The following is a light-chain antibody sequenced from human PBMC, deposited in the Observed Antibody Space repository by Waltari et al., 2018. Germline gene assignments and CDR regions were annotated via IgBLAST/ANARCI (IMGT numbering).Light chain of an antibody. V-gene: IGKV3-20*01. CDR3: QRYLRLPVT. CDR2: GAS. J-gene: IGKJ1*01. Sequence: EIVLTQSPGTLSLSPGESATLSCRTRQSVTRALAWYQQKPGPAPRLLIYGASNRATGIQGRFSGSESETDFSRTIISLEPEDIAVYCCQRYLRLPVTVGQGTKVEVK. CDR1: QSVTRA.